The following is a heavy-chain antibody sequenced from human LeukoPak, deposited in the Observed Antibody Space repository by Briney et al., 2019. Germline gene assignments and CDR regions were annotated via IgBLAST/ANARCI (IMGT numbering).Heavy chain of an antibody. D-gene: IGHD6-13*01. J-gene: IGHJ6*03. Sequence: GGSLRLSCAASGFTFNSYAMSWVRQAPGKGLEWVSAISGSGGSTYYADYVEGRFTISRDNAKNSLYLQMNSLRAEDTAVYYCARDRIEQQRTLGRSSNYYYYYYMDVWGKGTTVTVSS. V-gene: IGHV3-23*01. CDR3: ARDRIEQQRTLGRSSNYYYYYYMDV. CDR1: GFTFNSYA. CDR2: ISGSGGST.